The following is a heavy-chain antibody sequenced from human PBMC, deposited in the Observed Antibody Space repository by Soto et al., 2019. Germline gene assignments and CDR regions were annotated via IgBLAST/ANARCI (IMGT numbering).Heavy chain of an antibody. CDR2: IDPNSGGT. CDR1: CYTFTGYY. D-gene: IGHD2-2*01. J-gene: IGHJ4*02. Sequence: ASVQVSCKASCYTFTGYYMHSVRQAPGQGLEWMGWIDPNSGGTNYAQKFQGWVTMTRDTAISTAYMELSRLRSDDTAVYYCARDSGVPAALDYWGQGTLVTVAS. CDR3: ARDSGVPAALDY. V-gene: IGHV1-2*04.